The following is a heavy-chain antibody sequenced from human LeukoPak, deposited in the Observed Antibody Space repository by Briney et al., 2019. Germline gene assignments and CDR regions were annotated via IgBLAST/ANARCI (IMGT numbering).Heavy chain of an antibody. D-gene: IGHD1-1*01. CDR1: GFTVSSNY. V-gene: IGHV3-53*01. CDR3: ARDETGQYAFDI. Sequence: AGGSLRLSCAASGFTVSSNYMSWVRQAPGKGLEWVSVIYSGGSTYYADSVKGRSTISRDNSKNTLYLQMNSLRAEDTAVYYCARDETGQYAFDIWGQGTMVTVSS. CDR2: IYSGGST. J-gene: IGHJ3*02.